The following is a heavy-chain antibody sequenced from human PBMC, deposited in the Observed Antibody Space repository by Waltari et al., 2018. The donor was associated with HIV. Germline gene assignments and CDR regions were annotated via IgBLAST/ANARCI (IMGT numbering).Heavy chain of an antibody. CDR2: IDHSGST. Sequence: QVQLQESGPGLVKPSETLSLTCTVSGYSISSGYYWGWIRQPPGKGLEWIGSIDHSGSTYYNPSLKSRVTISVDTSKNQFSLKLSSVTAADTAVYYCARVGPDYYYYYGMDVWGQGTTVTVSS. CDR1: GYSISSGYY. V-gene: IGHV4-38-2*02. J-gene: IGHJ6*02. CDR3: ARVGPDYYYYYGMDV.